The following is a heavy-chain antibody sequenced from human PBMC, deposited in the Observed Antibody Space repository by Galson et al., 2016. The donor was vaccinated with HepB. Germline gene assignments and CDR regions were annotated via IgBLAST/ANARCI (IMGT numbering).Heavy chain of an antibody. V-gene: IGHV4-59*02. Sequence: SETLSLTCTVSGGSVSRYSWNWIRQSPGKGLEWIGYIYYSGLTHYNPSLESRVSISIDTSKNQFFLRLTSVTAADTAVYFCARRSDDVYGSGSLDHWGQGTLVTASS. CDR3: ARRSDDVYGSGSLDH. CDR2: IYYSGLT. J-gene: IGHJ5*02. CDR1: GGSVSRYS. D-gene: IGHD3-10*01.